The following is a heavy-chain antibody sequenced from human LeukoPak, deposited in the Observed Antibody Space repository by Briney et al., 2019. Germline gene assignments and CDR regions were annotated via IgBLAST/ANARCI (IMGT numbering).Heavy chain of an antibody. CDR2: ISSSSSTI. CDR3: ARDGVLLWFGDLAAADNFDY. D-gene: IGHD3-10*01. V-gene: IGHV3-48*01. Sequence: PGGSLRLSCAASGFTFSSYSMNWVRQAPGKGLEWVSYISSSSSTIYYADSVKGRFTISRDNAKNSLYLQMNSLRAEDTAVYYCARDGVLLWFGDLAAADNFDYWGQGTLVTVSS. CDR1: GFTFSSYS. J-gene: IGHJ4*02.